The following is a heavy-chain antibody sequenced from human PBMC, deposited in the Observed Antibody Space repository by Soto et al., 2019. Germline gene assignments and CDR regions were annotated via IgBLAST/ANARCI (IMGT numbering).Heavy chain of an antibody. Sequence: PSETLSLTCTVSGGSISSGGYYWSWIRQHPGKGLEWIGYIYYSGSTYYNPSLKSRVTISVDTSKIQFSLKLSSVTAADTAVYYCARGIVILPAPMSFSIDDWGQGTLVTVSS. V-gene: IGHV4-31*03. D-gene: IGHD2-2*01. CDR1: GGSISSGGYY. J-gene: IGHJ4*01. CDR2: IYYSGST. CDR3: ARGIVILPAPMSFSIDD.